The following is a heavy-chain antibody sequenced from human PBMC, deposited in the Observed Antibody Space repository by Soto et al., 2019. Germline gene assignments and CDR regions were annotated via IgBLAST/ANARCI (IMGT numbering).Heavy chain of an antibody. CDR3: TTDLRPVLLWCGELDGYYYGMEV. CDR1: GFTFSNAW. D-gene: IGHD3-10*01. CDR2: IKSKTDAGTT. V-gene: IGHV3-15*01. J-gene: IGHJ6*02. Sequence: VQLVESGGGLVKPGGSLRLSCAASGFTFSNAWMSWVRQAPGKGLEWVGRIKSKTDAGTTDYAEPVKGRFTIANNNSRSTLYLAMNSLKTEFTAVYYCTTDLRPVLLWCGELDGYYYGMEVWGQGTTVTVS.